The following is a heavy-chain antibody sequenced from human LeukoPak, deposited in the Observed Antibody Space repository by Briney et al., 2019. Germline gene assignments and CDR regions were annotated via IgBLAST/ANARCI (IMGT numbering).Heavy chain of an antibody. CDR1: GGSISSYY. CDR3: AKDTNWNYDWFDP. J-gene: IGHJ5*02. CDR2: IYYSGST. D-gene: IGHD1-7*01. Sequence: SETLSLTCTVSGGSISSYYWSWIRQPPGKGLEWIGYIYYSGSTNYNPSLKSRVTISVDTSKNQFSLKLSSVTAADTAVYYCAKDTNWNYDWFDPWGQGTLVTVSS. V-gene: IGHV4-59*01.